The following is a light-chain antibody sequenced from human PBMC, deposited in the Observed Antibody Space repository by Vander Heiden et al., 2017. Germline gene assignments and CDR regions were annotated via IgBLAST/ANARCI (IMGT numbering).Light chain of an antibody. J-gene: IGKJ4*01. Sequence: EIVLTQSRATLSLSPGERATLSCRASQSVSSYLAWYQQKPGPAPRLLIYDASNRVTGIAARFSGSGAGKDFTLTISSLEPEDFAVYYCQQRSNWPPITFGGGTKVEIK. CDR3: QQRSNWPPIT. V-gene: IGKV3-11*01. CDR1: QSVSSY. CDR2: DAS.